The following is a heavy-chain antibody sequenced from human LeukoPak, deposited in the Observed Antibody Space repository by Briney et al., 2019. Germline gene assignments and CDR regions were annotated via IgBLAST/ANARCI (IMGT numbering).Heavy chain of an antibody. D-gene: IGHD3-10*01. Sequence: SETLSLTCAVYGGSSSGYYWSWIRQPPGKGLEWIGEINHSGSTNYNPSLKSRATISVDTSKNQFSLKLSSVTAADTAVYYCARGAYVLLWFGDTHSFDPWGQGTLVTVSS. CDR2: INHSGST. CDR3: ARGAYVLLWFGDTHSFDP. V-gene: IGHV4-34*01. CDR1: GGSSSGYY. J-gene: IGHJ5*02.